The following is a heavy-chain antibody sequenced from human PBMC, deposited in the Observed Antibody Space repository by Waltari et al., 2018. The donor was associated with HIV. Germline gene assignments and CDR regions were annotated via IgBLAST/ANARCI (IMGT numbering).Heavy chain of an antibody. J-gene: IGHJ3*02. D-gene: IGHD4-17*01. CDR1: GFTFRSYW. CDR2: MSSDGSTT. V-gene: IGHV3-74*01. Sequence: EVQLVESGGGLVQPGGSLRLSCAASGFTFRSYWLHWGRQAPGNGLVWVSCMSSDGSTTNYADSVKGRLTISRDNAKNTLYLQMNSLRADDTAVYYCARENTMTYYDALDIWGQGTMVTVSS. CDR3: ARENTMTYYDALDI.